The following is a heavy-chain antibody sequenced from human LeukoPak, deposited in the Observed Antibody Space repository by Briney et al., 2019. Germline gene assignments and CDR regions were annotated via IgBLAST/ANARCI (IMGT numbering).Heavy chain of an antibody. Sequence: PGGSLRLSCAASGFTFSIYAMSWVRQAPGKGLEWVSAISCSGYSTYYADSVKGRFTISRDNSKNTLYLQMNSLRAEDTALYYCAREKPFYDSSGYYYPIAFDYWGQGTLVTVSS. CDR1: GFTFSIYA. V-gene: IGHV3-23*01. D-gene: IGHD3-22*01. J-gene: IGHJ4*02. CDR3: AREKPFYDSSGYYYPIAFDY. CDR2: ISCSGYST.